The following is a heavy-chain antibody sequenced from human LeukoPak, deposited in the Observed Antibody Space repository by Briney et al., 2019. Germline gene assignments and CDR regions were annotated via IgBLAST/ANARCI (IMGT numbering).Heavy chain of an antibody. Sequence: GRSLRLSCAASGFTFDDYAMHWVRHAPGKGLEWVSGISWNSGSIGYADSVKGRFTISRDNAKNSLYLQMNSLRAEDTALYYCAKARDLEVYYMDVWGKGTTVTVSS. CDR3: AKARDLEVYYMDV. CDR1: GFTFDDYA. CDR2: ISWNSGSI. V-gene: IGHV3-9*01. D-gene: IGHD3-3*01. J-gene: IGHJ6*03.